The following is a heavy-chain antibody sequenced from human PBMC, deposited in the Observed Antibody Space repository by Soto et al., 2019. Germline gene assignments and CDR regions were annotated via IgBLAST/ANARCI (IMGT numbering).Heavy chain of an antibody. CDR1: GRTFTSYY. J-gene: IGHJ6*02. D-gene: IGHD3-3*01. CDR3: ARDGAVRRFLEWSHERYYYYYGMDV. V-gene: IGHV1-46*01. CDR2: INPSGGST. Sequence: ASVKVSCKASGRTFTSYYMHWVRQAPGQGLEWMGIINPSGGSTSYAQKFQGRVTMTRDTSTSTVYMELSSLRSEDTAVYYCARDGAVRRFLEWSHERYYYYYGMDVWGQGTTVTVSS.